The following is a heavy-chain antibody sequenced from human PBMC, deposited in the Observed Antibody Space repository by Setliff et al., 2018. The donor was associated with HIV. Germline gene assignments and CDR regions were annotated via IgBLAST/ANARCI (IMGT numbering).Heavy chain of an antibody. Sequence: PSETLSLTCTVSGASISGSYWIWIRQPPGKGLEWIGYIYYSGSTNYNPSLKSRVTISVDTSKNQFSLKLSSVTAADTAVCYCARHQAATMGVYSYYFMDVWGKGTTVTISS. J-gene: IGHJ6*03. CDR3: ARHQAATMGVYSYYFMDV. CDR1: GASISGSY. CDR2: IYYSGST. V-gene: IGHV4-59*12. D-gene: IGHD3-10*01.